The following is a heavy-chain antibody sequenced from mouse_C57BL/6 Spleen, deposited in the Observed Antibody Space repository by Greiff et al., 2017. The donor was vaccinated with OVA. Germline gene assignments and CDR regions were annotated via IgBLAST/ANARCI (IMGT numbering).Heavy chain of an antibody. CDR1: GYTFTGYW. CDR2: ILPGSGST. V-gene: IGHV1-9*01. Sequence: VQGVESGAELMKPGASVKLSCKATGYTFTGYWIEWVKQRPGHGLEWIGEILPGSGSTNYHEKFKGQATFTADTSSNTAYMQLSSLTTEDSAIYYCARDDSPTRYAMDYWGQGTSVTVSS. J-gene: IGHJ4*01. CDR3: ARDDSPTRYAMDY. D-gene: IGHD2-10*01.